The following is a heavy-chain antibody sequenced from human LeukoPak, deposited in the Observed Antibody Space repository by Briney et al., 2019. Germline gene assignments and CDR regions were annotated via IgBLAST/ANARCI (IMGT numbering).Heavy chain of an antibody. J-gene: IGHJ6*02. CDR1: GFIFSSSV. D-gene: IGHD3-3*01. V-gene: IGHV1-58*02. CDR3: AATSLGEWSSMGYYGMDV. Sequence: ASVKVSCKASGFIFSSSVMQWVRQARGQRLEWIGGIVVGSGSPNYAQKFQERVTIMRDMSTSTAYMELSSLRSEDTAVYYCAATSLGEWSSMGYYGMDVWGQGTTVTVSS. CDR2: IVVGSGSP.